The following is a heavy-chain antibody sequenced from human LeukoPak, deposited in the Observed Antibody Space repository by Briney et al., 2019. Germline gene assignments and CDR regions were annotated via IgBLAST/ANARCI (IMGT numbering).Heavy chain of an antibody. V-gene: IGHV4-39*01. CDR3: ASLAVAGLSEGY. D-gene: IGHD6-19*01. Sequence: SETLSLTCTVSGGSISSDSYYWAWIRQPSGKGLEWIASIYYSGSTYYNPSLKSRVTISVDTSRNQFSLKLSSVTAADTAVYYCASLAVAGLSEGYWGQGTLVIVSS. CDR2: IYYSGST. CDR1: GGSISSDSYY. J-gene: IGHJ4*02.